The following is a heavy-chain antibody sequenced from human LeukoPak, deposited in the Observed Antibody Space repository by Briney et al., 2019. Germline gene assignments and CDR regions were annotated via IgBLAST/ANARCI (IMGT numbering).Heavy chain of an antibody. CDR1: GGSFSGYY. V-gene: IGHV4-34*01. D-gene: IGHD3-10*01. J-gene: IGHJ4*02. Sequence: SETLSLTCAVCGGSFSGYYWSWIRQPPGKGLEWIGEINHSGSTNYNPSLKSRVTISVDTSKNQFSLKLSSVTAADTAVYYCARIRYGSFRPADYWGQGTLVTVSS. CDR2: INHSGST. CDR3: ARIRYGSFRPADY.